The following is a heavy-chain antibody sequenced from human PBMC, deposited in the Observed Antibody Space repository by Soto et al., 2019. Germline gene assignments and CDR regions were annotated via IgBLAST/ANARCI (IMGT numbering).Heavy chain of an antibody. V-gene: IGHV4-4*07. Sequence: SQPLSLTCTVAGGSISSYYWSWIRQPAGKGLEWIGRIYTSGSTNYNPSLKSRVTMSVDTSKNQFSLKLSSVTAADTAVYYCARDDWNYIAYWGQGTLVPVSS. J-gene: IGHJ4*02. D-gene: IGHD3-9*01. CDR3: ARDDWNYIAY. CDR1: GGSISSYY. CDR2: IYTSGST.